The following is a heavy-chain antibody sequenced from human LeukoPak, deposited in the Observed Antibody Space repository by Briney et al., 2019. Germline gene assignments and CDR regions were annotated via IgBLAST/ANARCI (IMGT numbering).Heavy chain of an antibody. CDR2: IYPGDSDT. D-gene: IGHD6-6*01. CDR1: GYSFTSYW. J-gene: IGHJ4*02. V-gene: IGHV5-51*01. Sequence: GESLKISCKGSGYSFTSYWIGWVRQMPGKGLEWMGIIYPGDSDTRYSPSFQGQVTISADKSISTAYLQWSSLKASDTAMYYCARHRKSIAARAGFDYWGQGTLVTVSS. CDR3: ARHRKSIAARAGFDY.